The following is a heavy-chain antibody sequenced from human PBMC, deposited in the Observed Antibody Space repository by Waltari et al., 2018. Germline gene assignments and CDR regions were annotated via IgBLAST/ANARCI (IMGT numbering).Heavy chain of an antibody. D-gene: IGHD6-19*01. J-gene: IGHJ4*02. V-gene: IGHV3-30*18. Sequence: QVQLVESGGGVVQPGRSLRLSCAASGFTFSSYGMHWVRQAPGKGLEWVAVMSYDGSNKYYADSVNGRFTISRDNSKNTLYLQMNSLRAEDTAVYYCAKDLYRGSGWYLFDYWGQGTLVTVSS. CDR1: GFTFSSYG. CDR2: MSYDGSNK. CDR3: AKDLYRGSGWYLFDY.